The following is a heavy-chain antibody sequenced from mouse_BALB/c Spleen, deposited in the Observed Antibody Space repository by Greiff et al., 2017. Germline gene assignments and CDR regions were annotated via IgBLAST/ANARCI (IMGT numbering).Heavy chain of an antibody. CDR1: GYTFTSYW. Sequence: VQLQQPGAELVKPGASVKLSCKASGYTFTSYWMHWVKQRPGQGLEWIGEIDPSDSYTNYNQKFKGKATSTVDKSSSTAYMQLSSLTSEDSAVYYCARGFTTGNYWGQGTTLTVSS. V-gene: IGHV1-69*02. CDR3: ARGFTTGNY. J-gene: IGHJ2*01. D-gene: IGHD1-1*01. CDR2: IDPSDSYT.